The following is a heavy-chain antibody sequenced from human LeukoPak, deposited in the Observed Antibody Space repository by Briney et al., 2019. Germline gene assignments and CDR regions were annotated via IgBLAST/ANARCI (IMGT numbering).Heavy chain of an antibody. CDR3: ARVMYYYDSSGYSPRNFDY. Sequence: ASVKVSCKASGYTFTGYYMHWVRQAPGQGLEWMGWINPNSGGTNYAQKFQGRVTMTRDTSISTAYMELSRLRSGDTAVYYCARVMYYYDSSGYSPRNFDYWGQGTLVTVSS. D-gene: IGHD3-22*01. CDR2: INPNSGGT. CDR1: GYTFTGYY. V-gene: IGHV1-2*02. J-gene: IGHJ4*02.